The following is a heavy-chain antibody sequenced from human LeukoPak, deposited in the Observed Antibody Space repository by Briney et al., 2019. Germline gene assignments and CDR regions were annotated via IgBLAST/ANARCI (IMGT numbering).Heavy chain of an antibody. CDR1: GFTISSHG. CDR2: TSHDGSIQ. CDR3: VKEAGVAGSSYEAYFDY. J-gene: IGHJ4*02. D-gene: IGHD6-6*01. Sequence: GRSLRLSCAASGFTISSHGMQWVRQAPGKGLEWVAVTSHDGSIQYYADSVKGRFTVSRDNSKNTLFLQMNSLRAEDTAVYYCVKEAGVAGSSYEAYFDYWGQGTLVTVSS. V-gene: IGHV3-30*18.